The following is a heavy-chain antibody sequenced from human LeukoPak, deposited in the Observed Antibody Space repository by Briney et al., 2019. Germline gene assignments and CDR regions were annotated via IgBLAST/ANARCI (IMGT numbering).Heavy chain of an antibody. J-gene: IGHJ3*02. CDR3: ARGGSPPEALGDTFDI. CDR1: GFTGSSYW. D-gene: IGHD1-26*01. CDR2: IKIDGSNT. Sequence: PGGSVRRSGAGSGFTGSSYWMHWVRQAPGKGLVWVSSIKIDGSNTNSADSVKGRFTMSRDNAKNTLDLQMNSLRAEDTDVYYCARGGSPPEALGDTFDIWGQGTMVTVSS. V-gene: IGHV3-74*01.